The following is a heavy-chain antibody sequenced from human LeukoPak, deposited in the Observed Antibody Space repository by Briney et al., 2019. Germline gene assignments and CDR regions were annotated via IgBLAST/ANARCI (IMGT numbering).Heavy chain of an antibody. CDR3: ARGGGLDV. V-gene: IGHV3-7*03. CDR2: INHNGNVN. D-gene: IGHD3-16*01. CDR1: GFSFSNCG. Sequence: GGSLRLSCAASGFSFSNCGMNWARQAPGKGLEWVASINHNGNVNYHVDSVKGRFTISRDNAKNSLYLQMSNLRAEDTAVYFCARGGGLDVWGQGATVTVSS. J-gene: IGHJ6*02.